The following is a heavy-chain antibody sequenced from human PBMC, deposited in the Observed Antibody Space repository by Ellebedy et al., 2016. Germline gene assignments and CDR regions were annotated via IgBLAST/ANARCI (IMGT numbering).Heavy chain of an antibody. Sequence: GESLKISXKGSGYSFSRNWIAWLRQMPGKGLEWMEIIYPGDSDTRYSPSFQGQVTISADKSISTAYLQWSSLKASDTAMYYCARLDEGYCSSTSCYEGFDYWGQGTLVTVSS. CDR2: IYPGDSDT. CDR3: ARLDEGYCSSTSCYEGFDY. CDR1: GYSFSRNW. V-gene: IGHV5-51*01. J-gene: IGHJ4*02. D-gene: IGHD2-2*01.